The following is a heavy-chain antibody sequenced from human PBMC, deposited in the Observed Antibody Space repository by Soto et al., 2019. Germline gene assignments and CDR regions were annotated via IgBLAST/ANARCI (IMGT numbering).Heavy chain of an antibody. CDR2: MNPNSGNT. V-gene: IGHV1-8*01. CDR3: ARIGDTAMVMSGMDV. CDR1: GYTFTSYD. D-gene: IGHD5-18*01. J-gene: IGHJ6*02. Sequence: ASVKVSCKASGYTFTSYDINWVRQATGQGREWMGWMNPNSGNTGYAQKFQGRVTMTRNTSISTAYMELSSLRSEDTAVYYCARIGDTAMVMSGMDVWGQGTTVTVSS.